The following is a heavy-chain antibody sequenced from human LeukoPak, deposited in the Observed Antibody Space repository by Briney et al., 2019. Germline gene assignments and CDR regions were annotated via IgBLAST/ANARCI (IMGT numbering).Heavy chain of an antibody. J-gene: IGHJ3*02. D-gene: IGHD2-15*01. V-gene: IGHV1-3*01. Sequence: ASVKVSCKASGYTFTSYAMHWVRQAPGQRLEWMGWINAGNGNTKYSQKFQGRVTITRDTSASTAYMELGSLRSEDTAVYYCARTRGVVVAASRHAFDIWGQGTMVTVSS. CDR3: ARTRGVVVAASRHAFDI. CDR2: INAGNGNT. CDR1: GYTFTSYA.